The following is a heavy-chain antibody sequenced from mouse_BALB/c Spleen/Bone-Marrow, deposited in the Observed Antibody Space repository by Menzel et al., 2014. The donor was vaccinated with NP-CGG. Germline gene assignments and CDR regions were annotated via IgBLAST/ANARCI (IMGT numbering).Heavy chain of an antibody. Sequence: QVQLQQSGAELVKPGASVKLSCRASGYTFTTYWMHWVKQRPGQGLEWIGEINPSNGRTNYNEKFKSKATLTVDKSSSTGYMQLRSLTSEDSGGYYCARDYGYGAGFGWFVYWGQGTLVTVSA. V-gene: IGHV1S81*02. D-gene: IGHD2-14*01. CDR3: ARDYGYGAGFGWFVY. J-gene: IGHJ3*01. CDR1: GYTFTTYW. CDR2: INPSNGRT.